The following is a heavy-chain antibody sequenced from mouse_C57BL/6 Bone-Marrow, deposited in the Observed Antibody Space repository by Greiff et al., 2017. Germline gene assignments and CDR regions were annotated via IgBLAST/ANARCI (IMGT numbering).Heavy chain of an antibody. J-gene: IGHJ4*01. CDR2: IYPRSGNT. V-gene: IGHV1-81*01. Sequence: VKVVESGAELARPGASVKLSCKASGYTFTSYGISWVKQRTGQGLEWIGEIYPRSGNTYYNEKFKGKATLTADKSSSTAYMELRSLTSEDSAVYFCAREDYAMDYWGQGTSVTVSS. CDR1: GYTFTSYG. CDR3: AREDYAMDY.